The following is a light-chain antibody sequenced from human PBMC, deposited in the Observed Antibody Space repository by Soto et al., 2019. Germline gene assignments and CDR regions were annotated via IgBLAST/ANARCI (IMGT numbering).Light chain of an antibody. Sequence: QSVLTQPPSVSGAPGQRVTISCTGSSSNIGAGYDVHWYQQLPGTAPKLLIYDNNDRPTGVPDRFSGSKSGTSASLAITGLQAEVEADYYCQSYDSSLSAWAFGGGTKLTVL. CDR3: QSYDSSLSAWA. V-gene: IGLV1-40*01. J-gene: IGLJ3*02. CDR2: DNN. CDR1: SSNIGAGYD.